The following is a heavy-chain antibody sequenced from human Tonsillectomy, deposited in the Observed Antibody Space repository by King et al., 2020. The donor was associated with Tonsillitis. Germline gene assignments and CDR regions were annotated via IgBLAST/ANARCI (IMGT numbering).Heavy chain of an antibody. CDR1: GYTFTDYY. CDR2: INPNSGDT. V-gene: IGHV1-2*02. D-gene: IGHD3-3*01. CDR3: ARGVSIFGVIISLSMDV. J-gene: IGHJ6*02. Sequence: VQLVESAAEVKKPGASVKVSCKASGYTFTDYYMHWVRQAPGQGPEWMGWINPNSGDTKYSQKFQGRVTVTTDTSINTAYMELSSLTSDDRAVYFCARGVSIFGVIISLSMDVWGQGTTVTVSS.